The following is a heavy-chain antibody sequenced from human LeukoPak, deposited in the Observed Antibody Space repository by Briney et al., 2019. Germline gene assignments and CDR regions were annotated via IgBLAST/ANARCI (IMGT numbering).Heavy chain of an antibody. D-gene: IGHD2-15*01. Sequence: SGTLSLTCAVSGGSISSSNWWSWVRQPPGKGLEWIGEIYQSGSTNYNPSLKSRVTISVDTSKNQFSLKLSSVTAADTAVYYCARDRVVVVATEYSYGMDVWGQGTTVTVSS. CDR1: GGSISSSNW. J-gene: IGHJ6*02. CDR3: ARDRVVVVATEYSYGMDV. CDR2: IYQSGST. V-gene: IGHV4-4*02.